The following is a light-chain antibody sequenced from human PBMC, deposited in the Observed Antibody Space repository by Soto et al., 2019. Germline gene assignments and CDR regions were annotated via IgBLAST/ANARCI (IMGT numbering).Light chain of an antibody. CDR1: SSNIGAGYD. CDR2: GNS. Sequence: QSVLTQPPSVSGAPGQRVTISCTGSSSNIGAGYDVHWYQQLPGTAPKLLIYGNSNRPSGVPDRFSGSKSGTSASLAITGLQAEDESDYYCQSYDSRRRVVFGGGTKLTVL. J-gene: IGLJ2*01. V-gene: IGLV1-40*01. CDR3: QSYDSRRRVV.